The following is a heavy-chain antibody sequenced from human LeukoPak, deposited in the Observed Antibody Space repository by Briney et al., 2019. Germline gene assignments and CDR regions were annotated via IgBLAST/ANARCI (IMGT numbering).Heavy chain of an antibody. CDR2: IYPGDSDT. D-gene: IGHD2-2*01. Sequence: GESLKISCKSSGYSFTSYWIGWVRQMPGKGLEWMGIIYPGDSDTRHSPSFQGQVTISADKSISTAYLQWSSLKASDTAMYYCARTLYCSSTSCYPSEAAELDYWGQGTLVTVSS. V-gene: IGHV5-51*01. CDR3: ARTLYCSSTSCYPSEAAELDY. CDR1: GYSFTSYW. J-gene: IGHJ4*02.